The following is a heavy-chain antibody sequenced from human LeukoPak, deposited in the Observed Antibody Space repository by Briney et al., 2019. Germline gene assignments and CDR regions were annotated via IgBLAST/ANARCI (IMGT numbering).Heavy chain of an antibody. V-gene: IGHV4-4*07. CDR2: IYTSGST. J-gene: IGHJ4*02. Sequence: PSETLSLTCTVSGGSISGYYWSWIRQPAGKELEWIGRIYTSGSTNYNPSLKSRVTISVDTSKNQFSLKLSSVTAADTAVYYCARRAPYSYEWSTLDYWGQGTLVTVSS. CDR1: GGSISGYY. D-gene: IGHD5-18*01. CDR3: ARRAPYSYEWSTLDY.